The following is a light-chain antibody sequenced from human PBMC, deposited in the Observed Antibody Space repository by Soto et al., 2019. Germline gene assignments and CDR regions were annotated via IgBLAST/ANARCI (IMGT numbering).Light chain of an antibody. CDR3: QQFGSSSWT. CDR2: GAS. CDR1: QSVSSSY. J-gene: IGKJ1*01. V-gene: IGKV3-20*01. Sequence: PGEKATLSCRASQSVSSSYLAWYQQKPGQAPRLLIYGASSRATGIPDRFSGSGSGTDFTLTVSRLEPEDFAVYYCQQFGSSSWTFGQGTKVEIK.